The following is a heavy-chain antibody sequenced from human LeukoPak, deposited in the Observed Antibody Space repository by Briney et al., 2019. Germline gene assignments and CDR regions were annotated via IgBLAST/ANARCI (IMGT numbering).Heavy chain of an antibody. CDR1: GGTFSSYA. CDR2: IIPIFGTA. J-gene: IGHJ4*02. CDR3: ARGMEWELLFVPFDY. D-gene: IGHD1-26*01. Sequence: SVKVSCKASGGTFSSYAISWVRQAPGQGLEWMGGIIPIFGTANYAQKFQGRVTITADESTSTAYMELSRLRSDDTAVYYCARGMEWELLFVPFDYWGQGTLVTVSS. V-gene: IGHV1-69*13.